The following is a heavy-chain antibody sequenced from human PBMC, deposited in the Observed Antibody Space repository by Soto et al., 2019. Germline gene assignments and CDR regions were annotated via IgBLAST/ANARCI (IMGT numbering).Heavy chain of an antibody. J-gene: IGHJ6*03. Sequence: PGGSLRLSCAASGFTFSTYGMHWVRQAPGKGLEWVAVIWYDGSDEYYADSVKGRFTISRDNSKNTLFLQMNSLRAEDTAVYYCARHKHADFYYYYYMDVWGKGTTVTVSS. CDR1: GFTFSTYG. CDR2: IWYDGSDE. D-gene: IGHD4-17*01. V-gene: IGHV3-33*01. CDR3: ARHKHADFYYYYYMDV.